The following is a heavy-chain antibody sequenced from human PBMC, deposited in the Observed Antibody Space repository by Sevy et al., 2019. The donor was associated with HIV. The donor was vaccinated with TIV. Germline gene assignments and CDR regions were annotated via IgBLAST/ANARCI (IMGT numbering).Heavy chain of an antibody. CDR1: GYTLTSHY. J-gene: IGHJ6*03. Sequence: ASVKVSCKASGYTLTSHYMHWVRQAPGQELEWMGISNPSGGYTRYAQKFQGRVIMTRDTSTSTAYMELSSLRSDDTAVYYCASLAAASGLDYMDVWGKGTTVTVSS. V-gene: IGHV1-46*01. CDR3: ASLAAASGLDYMDV. D-gene: IGHD6-13*01. CDR2: SNPSGGYT.